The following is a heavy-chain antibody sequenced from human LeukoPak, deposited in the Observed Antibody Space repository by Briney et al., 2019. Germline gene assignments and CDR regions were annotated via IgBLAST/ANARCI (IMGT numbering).Heavy chain of an antibody. V-gene: IGHV1-2*02. D-gene: IGHD4-17*01. CDR2: INPNSGGT. CDR1: GYTFTGYY. CDR3: ARTTYGDYEVELDY. J-gene: IGHJ4*02. Sequence: ASVKVSCKASGYTFTGYYMHWVRQAPGQGLEWMGWINPNSGGTNYAQKFQGRVTMTRDTSISTAYMELSRLRSDDTAVCYCARTTYGDYEVELDYWGQGTLVTVSS.